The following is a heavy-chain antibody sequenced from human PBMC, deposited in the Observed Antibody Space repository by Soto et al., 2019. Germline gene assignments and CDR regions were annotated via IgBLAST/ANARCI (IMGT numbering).Heavy chain of an antibody. CDR3: ARDRLYYDSSGYYDY. CDR2: IWYDGSNK. D-gene: IGHD3-22*01. CDR1: GFTFNTYG. J-gene: IGHJ4*02. V-gene: IGHV3-33*01. Sequence: GGSLGLSCAASGFTFNTYGVHWVRQAPGKGLEWVAVIWYDGSNKYYTDSVKGRFTISRDNSKNTLYLQMNSLRAEDTAVYYCARDRLYYDSSGYYDYWGQGTLVTVSS.